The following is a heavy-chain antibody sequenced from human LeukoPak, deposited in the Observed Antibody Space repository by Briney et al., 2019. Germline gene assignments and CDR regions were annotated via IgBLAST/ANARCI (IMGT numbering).Heavy chain of an antibody. Sequence: GGSLRLSCAASGFTFSSYAMSWVRQVPGKGLAWVSAISGSGGSTYYADSLKGRFTISRDNSKNTLYLQMNSLRAEDTAVYYCAKRAGGPFDYWGKGTLVNVSS. D-gene: IGHD3-10*01. CDR2: ISGSGGST. J-gene: IGHJ4*02. CDR3: AKRAGGPFDY. CDR1: GFTFSSYA. V-gene: IGHV3-23*01.